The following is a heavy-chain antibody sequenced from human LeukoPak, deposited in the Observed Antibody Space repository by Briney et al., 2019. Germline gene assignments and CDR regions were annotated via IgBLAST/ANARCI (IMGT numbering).Heavy chain of an antibody. V-gene: IGHV3-74*01. D-gene: IGHD6-19*01. CDR3: ARSSYPYYFDY. Sequence: GGSLRLSCGASGFSFSSYWMHWVRHAPGKGLMWVSRVNNDGSSTTYADSVEGRFTISRDNARNTLYLQMNSLRAEDTAVYYCARSSYPYYFDYWGQGTLVTVSS. CDR2: VNNDGSST. CDR1: GFSFSSYW. J-gene: IGHJ4*02.